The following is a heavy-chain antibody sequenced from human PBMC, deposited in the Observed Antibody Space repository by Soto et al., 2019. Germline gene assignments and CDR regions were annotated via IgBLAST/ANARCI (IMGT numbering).Heavy chain of an antibody. V-gene: IGHV1-18*01. CDR2: ISAYNGNT. J-gene: IGHJ6*04. Sequence: CXSVKVSCKASVYTFTSYGISWVRQTPGQGLEWLGWISAYNGNTNYAQKLQGRVTMTTDTSTSTAYMELRSLRSDDTAVYYCAMSTRGDYSSSWPFYYYNGMDVWGKGATITVSS. D-gene: IGHD6-13*01. CDR1: VYTFTSYG. CDR3: AMSTRGDYSSSWPFYYYNGMDV.